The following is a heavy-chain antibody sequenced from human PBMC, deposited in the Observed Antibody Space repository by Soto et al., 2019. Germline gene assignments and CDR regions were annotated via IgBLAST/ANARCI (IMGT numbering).Heavy chain of an antibody. Sequence: QVQLQQWGAGLLKPSETLSLTCAVYGGSFSGYYWSWIRQPPGKGLEWIGEINHSGSTNYNPTLKSRVTISVDTSKNQFSLKLSSVTAADTAVYYCARVGYSSPGDPWGQGTLVTVSS. J-gene: IGHJ5*02. D-gene: IGHD5-12*01. V-gene: IGHV4-34*01. CDR3: ARVGYSSPGDP. CDR2: INHSGST. CDR1: GGSFSGYY.